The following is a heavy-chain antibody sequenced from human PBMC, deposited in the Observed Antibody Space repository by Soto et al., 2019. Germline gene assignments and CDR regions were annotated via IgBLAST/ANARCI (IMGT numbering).Heavy chain of an antibody. V-gene: IGHV1-18*01. D-gene: IGHD4-17*01. CDR2: MSAYNGNT. Sequence: ASVKVSCKASGYTFTSYGISWVRQAPGQGLEWLGWMSAYNGNTGYAKKLQGRVTMTTDTSTITAYMELRSLRSDDTAVYYCARGIKYGDYSGLLDPWGPGTLVTVSS. CDR1: GYTFTSYG. J-gene: IGHJ5*02. CDR3: ARGIKYGDYSGLLDP.